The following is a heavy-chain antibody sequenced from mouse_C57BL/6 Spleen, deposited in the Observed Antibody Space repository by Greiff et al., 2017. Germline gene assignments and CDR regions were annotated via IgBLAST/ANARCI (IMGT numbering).Heavy chain of an antibody. Sequence: QVHVKQSGTELVKPGASVKLSCKASGYTFTSYWMHWVKQRPGQGLEWIGNINPSNGGTNYNEKFKSKATLTVDKSSSTAYMQLSSLTSEDSAVYYCARYPVTTVVARDWYFDVWGTGTTVTVSS. CDR1: GYTFTSYW. CDR3: ARYPVTTVVARDWYFDV. D-gene: IGHD1-1*01. CDR2: INPSNGGT. J-gene: IGHJ1*03. V-gene: IGHV1-53*01.